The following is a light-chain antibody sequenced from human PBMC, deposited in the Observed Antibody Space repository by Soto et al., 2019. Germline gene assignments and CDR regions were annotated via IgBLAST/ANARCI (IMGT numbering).Light chain of an antibody. Sequence: QSVLTQPPSVSGAPGQRVTISCTGSSSNIGAGFDVPWYQQVPGTAPRLLIYGNSRRPSGVPDRFSGSKSATSASLAITGLQAEDEAHYYCQSYDISLTGFWIFGGGTKLTVL. CDR1: SSNIGAGFD. CDR3: QSYDISLTGFWI. J-gene: IGLJ2*01. CDR2: GNS. V-gene: IGLV1-40*01.